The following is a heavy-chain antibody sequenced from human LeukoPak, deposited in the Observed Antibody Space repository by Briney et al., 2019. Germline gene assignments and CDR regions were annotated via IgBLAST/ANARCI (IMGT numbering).Heavy chain of an antibody. V-gene: IGHV4-34*01. Sequence: SETLSLTCAVYGGSFSGYYWSWIRQPPGKGLEWIGEINHSGSTNYNPTLKSRVTISVDTSKNQFSLKLSSVTAADTAVYYCARENNWNDGYYGMDVWGQGTTVTVSS. CDR3: ARENNWNDGYYGMDV. J-gene: IGHJ6*02. CDR1: GGSFSGYY. D-gene: IGHD1-20*01. CDR2: INHSGST.